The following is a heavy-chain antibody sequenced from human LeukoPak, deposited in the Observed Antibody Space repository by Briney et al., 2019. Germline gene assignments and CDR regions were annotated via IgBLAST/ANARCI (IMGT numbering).Heavy chain of an antibody. D-gene: IGHD5-24*01. CDR3: ASGRRDGYNLRNFDY. CDR2: IYYSGST. Sequence: SETLSLTCTVSGGSLTSSSYYWGWIRQPPQKGLEWTGSIYYSGSTYYSPSLKSRVTISLDTSKNQFSLKLRSVTAADTAVYYCASGRRDGYNLRNFDYWGQGTLVTVSS. V-gene: IGHV4-39*07. J-gene: IGHJ4*02. CDR1: GGSLTSSSYY.